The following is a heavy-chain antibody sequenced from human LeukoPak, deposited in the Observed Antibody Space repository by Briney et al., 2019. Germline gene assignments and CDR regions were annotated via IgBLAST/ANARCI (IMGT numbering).Heavy chain of an antibody. V-gene: IGHV3-64D*06. J-gene: IGHJ5*02. CDR3: VKDYDIVGWDWFDP. Sequence: PGGSLRLSCSASGFTLSSYAMHWVRQAPGKGLEYVSAISSNGGSTYYADSVKGRFTISRDNSKNTLYLQMSSLRAEDTAVYYCVKDYDIVGWDWFDPWGQGTLVTVSS. CDR2: ISSNGGST. D-gene: IGHD5-12*01. CDR1: GFTLSSYA.